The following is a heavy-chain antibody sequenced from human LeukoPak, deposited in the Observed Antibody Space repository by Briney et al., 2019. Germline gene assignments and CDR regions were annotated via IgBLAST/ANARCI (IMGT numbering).Heavy chain of an antibody. D-gene: IGHD2-2*01. CDR2: ISGSGGST. Sequence: GGSLRLSCAASGFTFSSYAMSWVRQAPGKGLEWVSAISGSGGSTYYADSVKGRFTISRDNSKNTLYLQMNSLRAEDTAVYYCAKTPKGRYQLLLGYYYYMDVWGKGTTVTVSS. CDR1: GFTFSSYA. V-gene: IGHV3-23*01. CDR3: AKTPKGRYQLLLGYYYYMDV. J-gene: IGHJ6*03.